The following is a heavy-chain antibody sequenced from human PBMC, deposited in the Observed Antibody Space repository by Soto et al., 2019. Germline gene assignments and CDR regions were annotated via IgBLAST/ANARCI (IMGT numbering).Heavy chain of an antibody. CDR3: ARAPRIEAGGTPHAFDI. CDR1: GCTFSSYA. J-gene: IGHJ3*02. Sequence: ASVKVSCKASGCTFSSYAISWVRQAPGQGLEWMGGIIPIFGTANYAQKFQGRVTITADESTSTAYMELSSLRSEDTAVYYCARAPRIEAGGTPHAFDIWGQGTMVTVSS. CDR2: IIPIFGTA. D-gene: IGHD6-13*01. V-gene: IGHV1-69*13.